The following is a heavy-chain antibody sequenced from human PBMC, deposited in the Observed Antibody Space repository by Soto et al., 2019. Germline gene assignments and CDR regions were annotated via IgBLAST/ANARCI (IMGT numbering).Heavy chain of an antibody. Sequence: GGSLRLSCAASGFTFSSYAMHWVRQAPGKGLEYVSAISSSGGSTYYANSVKGRFTISRDNSKSTLYLQMNSLRAEDTAVYYCAKHAYDFWSGPAFYYYGMDVWGQGTTVTVSS. CDR1: GFTFSSYA. J-gene: IGHJ6*02. CDR2: ISSSGGST. CDR3: AKHAYDFWSGPAFYYYGMDV. D-gene: IGHD3-3*01. V-gene: IGHV3-64*04.